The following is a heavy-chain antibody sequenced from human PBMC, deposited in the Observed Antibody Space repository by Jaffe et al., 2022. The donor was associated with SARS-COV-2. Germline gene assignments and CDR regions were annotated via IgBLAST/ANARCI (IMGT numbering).Heavy chain of an antibody. CDR1: GFNFNTYV. J-gene: IGHJ5*01. D-gene: IGHD2-15*01. CDR3: ARDRCFGCRSFDW. Sequence: QVQLVESGGGVVQPGRSLRLSCAASGFNFNTYVMHWVRQAPGEGLEWVAVISYDGGEKHYGDSVRGRFSISRDNSKNTVYLQMDGLRPEDTAVYFCARDRCFGCRSFDWWGQGTLVTVSS. CDR2: ISYDGGEK. V-gene: IGHV3-30-3*01.